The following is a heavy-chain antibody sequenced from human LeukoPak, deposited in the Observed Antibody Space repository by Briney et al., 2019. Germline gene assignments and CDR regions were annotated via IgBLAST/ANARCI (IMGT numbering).Heavy chain of an antibody. Sequence: ASVKVSCKASGYIFTTYGISWVRQAPGQGLEWMGWISAYNGNTNYAQKLQGRVTMTTDTSTSTAYMELRSLRSDDTAVYYCARIYSYGNGVYYFDYWGQGTLVTVSS. J-gene: IGHJ4*02. D-gene: IGHD5-18*01. V-gene: IGHV1-18*04. CDR1: GYIFTTYG. CDR2: ISAYNGNT. CDR3: ARIYSYGNGVYYFDY.